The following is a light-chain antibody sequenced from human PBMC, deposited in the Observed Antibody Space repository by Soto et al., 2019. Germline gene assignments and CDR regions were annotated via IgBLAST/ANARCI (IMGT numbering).Light chain of an antibody. CDR2: EVS. J-gene: IGLJ1*01. V-gene: IGLV2-23*02. CDR1: SSDVGSYNL. CDR3: CSYAGSSTPYV. Sequence: ALTQPASVSGSPGKSITISCTGTSSDVGSYNLVSWYQQHPGKAPKLMIYEVSKRPSGVSNRFSGSKSGNTASLTISGLQAEDEADYYCCSYAGSSTPYVFGTGTKVTVL.